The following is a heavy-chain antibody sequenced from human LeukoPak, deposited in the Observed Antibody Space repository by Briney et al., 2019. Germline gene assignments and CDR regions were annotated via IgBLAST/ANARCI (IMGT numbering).Heavy chain of an antibody. CDR3: ARAPGTMGTYYFDY. Sequence: PGGSLRLSCAASGFTFSSYAMHWVRQAPGKGLEWVAVISYDGSNKYYADSVKGRFTISRDNSKNTLYLQMNSLRAEDTAVYYCARAPGTMGTYYFDYWGQGTLVTVSS. D-gene: IGHD3-10*01. CDR1: GFTFSSYA. V-gene: IGHV3-30*04. J-gene: IGHJ4*02. CDR2: ISYDGSNK.